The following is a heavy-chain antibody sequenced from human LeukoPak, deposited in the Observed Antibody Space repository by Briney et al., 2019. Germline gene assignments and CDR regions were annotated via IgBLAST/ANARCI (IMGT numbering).Heavy chain of an antibody. V-gene: IGHV4-4*07. CDR3: ATYERSSYFDY. Sequence: SETLSLTCTVSGGSISTCYWSWIRQPAGKGLEWIGRIYASGSTNYNPSLKSRVTMPVDTSKNQFSLKLSSVTAADTAVYYCATYERSSYFDYWGQGILVTVSS. J-gene: IGHJ4*02. D-gene: IGHD3-10*01. CDR2: IYASGST. CDR1: GGSISTCY.